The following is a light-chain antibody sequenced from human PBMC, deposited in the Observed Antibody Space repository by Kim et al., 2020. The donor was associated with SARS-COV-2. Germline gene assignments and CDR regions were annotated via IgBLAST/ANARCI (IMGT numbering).Light chain of an antibody. J-gene: IGLJ3*02. CDR2: DVS. CDR3: TSFTNSATGV. V-gene: IGLV2-14*03. Sequence: QSITISCTGTSSDIGASNYIAWYQQHPGKAPKLMIYDVSNRPSGVSDRFSGSKSGNTASLTVSGLQAEDEADYYCTSFTNSATGVFGGGTKVTVL. CDR1: SSDIGASNY.